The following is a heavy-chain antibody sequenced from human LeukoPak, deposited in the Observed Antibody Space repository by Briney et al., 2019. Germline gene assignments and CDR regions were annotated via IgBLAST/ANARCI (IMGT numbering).Heavy chain of an antibody. Sequence: SQTLSLTCTVSGGSISSGDYYWSWIRQPPGKGLEWIGYIYYSGSTYYNPSLKSRVTISVDTSKNQFSLKLSSVTAADTAVYHCARDRISDYVIYGMDVWGKGTTVTVSS. D-gene: IGHD4-17*01. J-gene: IGHJ6*04. V-gene: IGHV4-30-4*01. CDR2: IYYSGST. CDR1: GGSISSGDYY. CDR3: ARDRISDYVIYGMDV.